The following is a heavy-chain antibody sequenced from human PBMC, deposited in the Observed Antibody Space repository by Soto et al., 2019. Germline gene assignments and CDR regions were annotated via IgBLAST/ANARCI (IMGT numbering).Heavy chain of an antibody. J-gene: IGHJ4*02. CDR2: ISGSGGST. CDR1: GFTFSIHG. V-gene: IGHV3-23*01. CDR3: AKATYCSGGSCYPYYFDY. Sequence: GGSLRLSCAASGFTFSIHGMHWVRQAPGKGLEWVSAISGSGGSTYYADSVKGRFTISRDNSKNTLYLQMNSLRAEDTAVYYCAKATYCSGGSCYPYYFDYWGQGTLVTVSS. D-gene: IGHD2-15*01.